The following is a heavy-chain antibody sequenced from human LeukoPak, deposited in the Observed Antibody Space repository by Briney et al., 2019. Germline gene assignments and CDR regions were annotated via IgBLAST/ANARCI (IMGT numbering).Heavy chain of an antibody. J-gene: IGHJ4*02. D-gene: IGHD5-18*01. CDR1: GGSISSSSYY. CDR3: ARENSYGYNQYVSYQSP. CDR2: IYYSGST. V-gene: IGHV4-39*07. Sequence: PSETLSLTCTVSGGSISSSSYYWGWIRQPPGKGLEWIGSIYYSGSTNYNPSLKSRVTISVDTSKNQFSLKLSSVTAADTAVYYCARENSYGYNQYVSYQSPWGQGTLVTVSS.